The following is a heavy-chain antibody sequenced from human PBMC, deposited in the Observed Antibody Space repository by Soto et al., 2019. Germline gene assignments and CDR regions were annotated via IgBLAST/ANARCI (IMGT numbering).Heavy chain of an antibody. CDR2: MHSDDST. J-gene: IGHJ5*01. CDR3: ARHAWLES. CDR1: GFNVRSHS. V-gene: IGHV3-53*02. Sequence: EVQLVETGGGLTQPGGSLRLSCAASGFNVRSHSLNWVRQAPGKGLEWVSVMHSDDSTNYADSVKGRFTISRDNSENTFYLQMNSLRVEDTAVYYCARHAWLESWGQGTLVTVSA.